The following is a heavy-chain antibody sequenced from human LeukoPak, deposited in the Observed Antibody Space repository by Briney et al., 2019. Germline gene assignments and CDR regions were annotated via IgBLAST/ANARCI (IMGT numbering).Heavy chain of an antibody. D-gene: IGHD3-22*01. CDR3: ARDYYDSSGYYHFFDY. CDR1: GYTFNSYY. CDR2: ISAYNGNT. Sequence: ASVKVSCKAYGYTFNSYYIHWVRQAPGQALEWMGWISAYNGNTNYAQKLQGRVTMTTDTSTSTAYMELRSLRSDDTAVYYCARDYYDSSGYYHFFDYWGQGTLVTVSS. J-gene: IGHJ4*02. V-gene: IGHV1-18*04.